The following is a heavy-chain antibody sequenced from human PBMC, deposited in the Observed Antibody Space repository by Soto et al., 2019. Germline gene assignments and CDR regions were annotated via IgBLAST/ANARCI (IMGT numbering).Heavy chain of an antibody. CDR1: GVSVTRGTSY. D-gene: IGHD2-21*02. CDR2: ISYCGST. J-gene: IGHJ5*02. CDR3: ARGLAYCGGDCP. Sequence: QVQLQESGPGLVKPSETLYLTCTVSGVSVTRGTSYWSWVRQPPGQGLEWIGYISYCGSTNYNPSLKSRVTMSVDTSKSQFPHTLTSVTAADTAVYYCARGLAYCGGDCPWGQGTLVTVSS. V-gene: IGHV4-61*01.